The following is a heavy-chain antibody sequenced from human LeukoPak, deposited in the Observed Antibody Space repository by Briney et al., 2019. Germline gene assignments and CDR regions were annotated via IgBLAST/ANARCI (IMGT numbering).Heavy chain of an antibody. CDR2: IYYSGST. J-gene: IGHJ6*03. V-gene: IGHV4-59*01. D-gene: IGHD3-9*01. CDR3: ARGTSNVLGHIDWLHMDV. CDR1: GASISSFY. Sequence: SETLSLTCTVSGASISSFYWSWIRQPPGKGLEWIGYIYYSGSTNSNPSLKSRVTISVDTSKNQFSLKVSSVTAADTAGYYCARGTSNVLGHIDWLHMDVWGKGTTVTVSS.